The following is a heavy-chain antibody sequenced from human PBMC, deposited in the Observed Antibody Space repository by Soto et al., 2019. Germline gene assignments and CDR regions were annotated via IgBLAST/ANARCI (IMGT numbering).Heavy chain of an antibody. V-gene: IGHV3-73*01. J-gene: IGHJ4*02. D-gene: IGHD1-26*01. CDR2: IRSKANSYAT. Sequence: GGSLRLSCAASGFTFSGSAMHWVRQASGKGLEWVGRIRSKANSYATAYAASVKGRFTISRDDSKNTAYMQMNSLKTEDSVVYFCTRGAAVGANYQGSLAYWGQGTLVTVSS. CDR3: TRGAAVGANYQGSLAY. CDR1: GFTFSGSA.